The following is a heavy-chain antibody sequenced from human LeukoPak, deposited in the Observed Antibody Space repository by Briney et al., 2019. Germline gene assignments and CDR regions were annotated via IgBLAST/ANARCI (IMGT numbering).Heavy chain of an antibody. CDR1: GYTFTGYY. Sequence: ASVKVSCKASGYTFTGYYMHWVRQAPGQGLEWMGWINPNGGGTNYAQKFQGRVTTTRDTSISTAYMELSSLRSEDTAVYYCARDYPPYSGSYYNNWFDPWGQGTLVTVSS. V-gene: IGHV1-2*02. CDR2: INPNGGGT. J-gene: IGHJ5*02. CDR3: ARDYPPYSGSYYNNWFDP. D-gene: IGHD1-26*01.